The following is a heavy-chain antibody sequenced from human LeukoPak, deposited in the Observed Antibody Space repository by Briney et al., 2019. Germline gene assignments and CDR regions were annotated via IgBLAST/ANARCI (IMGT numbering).Heavy chain of an antibody. CDR3: ARLVYSGSAEFDY. CDR2: IYPGDPET. D-gene: IGHD1-26*01. J-gene: IGHJ4*02. CDR1: ENSFTNHW. Sequence: GESLKVSCKGSENSFTNHWIGWVRQMPGKGLEWMGIIYPGDPETKYRPSFQGQVTISADKSNNIAYLQWSSLKASDSAIYYCARLVYSGSAEFDYWGQGTLVTVSS. V-gene: IGHV5-51*01.